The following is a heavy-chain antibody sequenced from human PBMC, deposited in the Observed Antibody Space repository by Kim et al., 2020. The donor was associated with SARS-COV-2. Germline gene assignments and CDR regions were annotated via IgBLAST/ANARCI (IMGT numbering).Heavy chain of an antibody. CDR3: AISRVAAAGYDAFDI. J-gene: IGHJ3*02. CDR1: GYTFTSYG. D-gene: IGHD6-13*01. Sequence: ASVKVSCKASGYTFTSYGISWVRQAPGQGLEWMGWISAYNGNTNYAQKLQGRVTMTTDTSTSTAYMELRSLRSDDTAVYYCAISRVAAAGYDAFDIWGQGTMVTVSS. V-gene: IGHV1-18*04. CDR2: ISAYNGNT.